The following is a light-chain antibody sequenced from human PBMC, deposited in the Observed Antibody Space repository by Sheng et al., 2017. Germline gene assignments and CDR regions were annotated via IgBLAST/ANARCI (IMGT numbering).Light chain of an antibody. J-gene: IGLJ2*01. CDR1: ALPRYS. CDR3: QVWDADTDHVV. V-gene: IGLV3-21*02. CDR2: FDS. Sequence: SYILTQPPSVSVAPGQTARVTCGGXALPRYSVHWYRHNPGQAPVLVVYFDSDRPSGIPERFSGSKSGNTATLTINRVEAGDEADYYCQVWDADTDHVVFGGGTKLTVL.